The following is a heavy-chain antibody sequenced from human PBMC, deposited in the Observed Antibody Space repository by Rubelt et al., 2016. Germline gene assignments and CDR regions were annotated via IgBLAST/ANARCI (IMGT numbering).Heavy chain of an antibody. CDR3: AGDQLALYAFDI. V-gene: IGHV1-18*01. D-gene: IGHD1-1*01. J-gene: IGHJ3*02. Sequence: QVQLVQSGAEVKKPGASVKVSCKASGYTFTSYGISWVRQAPGQGLEWMGWISAYNGNTNYAQKVQGGGTMTTEASRSRSLMGLRSRRADDTAVYFWAGDQLALYAFDIWGQGTMVTVSS. CDR1: GYTFTSYG. CDR2: ISAYNGNT.